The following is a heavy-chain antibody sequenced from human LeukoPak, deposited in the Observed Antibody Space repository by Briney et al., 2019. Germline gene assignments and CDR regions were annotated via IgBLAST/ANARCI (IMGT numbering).Heavy chain of an antibody. V-gene: IGHV1-18*01. J-gene: IGHJ4*02. CDR3: ARVSSWIPYDY. D-gene: IGHD6-13*01. CDR2: ISAYNGNT. CDR1: LYTFTSYG. Sequence: ASVKVSCKASLYTFTSYGISWVRQAPRQGREWMGWISAYNGNTNYAQKLQGRVTMTTDTSTSTAYMELRSLRSDDTAVYYCARVSSWIPYDYWGQGTLVTVSS.